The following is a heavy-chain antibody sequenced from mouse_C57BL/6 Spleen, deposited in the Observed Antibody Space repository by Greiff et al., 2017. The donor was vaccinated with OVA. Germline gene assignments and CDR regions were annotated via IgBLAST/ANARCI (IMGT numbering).Heavy chain of an antibody. V-gene: IGHV1-55*01. CDR1: GYTFTSYW. CDR2: IYPGSGST. J-gene: IGHJ4*01. D-gene: IGHD2-5*01. Sequence: QVQLQQPGAELVKPGASVNMSCKASGYTFTSYWITWVKQRPGQGLEWIGDIYPGSGSTNYNEKFKSKATLTVDTSSSTAYMQLSSLTSEDSAVYYCATYYSNYVAMDYWGQGTSVTVSS. CDR3: ATYYSNYVAMDY.